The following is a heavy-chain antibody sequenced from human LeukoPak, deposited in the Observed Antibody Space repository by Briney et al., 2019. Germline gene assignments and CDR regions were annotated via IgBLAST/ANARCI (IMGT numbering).Heavy chain of an antibody. CDR3: AREGTCSSTSCMGDAFDI. J-gene: IGHJ3*02. Sequence: RPGGSLRLSCAASGFTFSSYAMHWVRQAPGKGLEWVAVISYDGSNKYYADSVKGRFTISRDNSKNTLYLQMNSLRAEDTAVYYCAREGTCSSTSCMGDAFDIWGQGTMVTVSS. CDR2: ISYDGSNK. CDR1: GFTFSSYA. D-gene: IGHD2-2*01. V-gene: IGHV3-30-3*01.